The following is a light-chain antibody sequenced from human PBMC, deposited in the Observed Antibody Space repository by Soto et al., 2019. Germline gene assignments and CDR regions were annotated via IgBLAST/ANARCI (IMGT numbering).Light chain of an antibody. CDR1: SSDVGGYNY. J-gene: IGLJ1*01. CDR2: AVS. Sequence: VLTQPPSASGSPGQSVAISCTGTSSDVGGYNYVSWYQQHPGKAPKLMIYAVSDRPPGVSDRFSGSKSGITASLTISGLQTEDEADYYCISYTDRQSYLFGTGTKLTVL. CDR3: ISYTDRQSYL. V-gene: IGLV2-8*01.